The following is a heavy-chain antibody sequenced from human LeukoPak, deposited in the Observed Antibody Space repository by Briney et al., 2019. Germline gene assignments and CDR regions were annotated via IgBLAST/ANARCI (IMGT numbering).Heavy chain of an antibody. Sequence: GGSLRLSCAASGFTFSSYSMLWVRQAPGKGLEWVSYISSSSSTIYYADSVKGRFTISRDNSNNTVYLQMNNLRPEDTAVFYCARGQGYESYYYMDVWGKGTTVSVSS. V-gene: IGHV3-48*01. CDR3: ARGQGYESYYYMDV. J-gene: IGHJ6*03. CDR2: ISSSSSTI. CDR1: GFTFSSYS. D-gene: IGHD2-2*01.